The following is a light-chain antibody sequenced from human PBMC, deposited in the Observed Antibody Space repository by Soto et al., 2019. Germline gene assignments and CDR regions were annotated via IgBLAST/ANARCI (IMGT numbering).Light chain of an antibody. CDR1: SSDVGGYNY. CDR2: DVS. J-gene: IGLJ2*01. CDR3: SSYTISSTL. Sequence: QSALTQPASVSGSPGQSITISCTGTSSDVGGYNYVSWYQQHPGKAPKLMIYDVSNRPSGVSNRFSASKSGNTASLTISGLQAEDEADYYCSSYTISSTLFGGGTKLTVL. V-gene: IGLV2-14*01.